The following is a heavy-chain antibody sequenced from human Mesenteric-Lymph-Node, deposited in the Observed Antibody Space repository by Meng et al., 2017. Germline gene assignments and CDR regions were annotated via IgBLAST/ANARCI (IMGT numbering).Heavy chain of an antibody. CDR2: IKQDGGEK. CDR3: ARDPPTRHFDEITIYYEDYGMDV. J-gene: IGHJ6*01. CDR1: GFTFSSYW. D-gene: IGHD3-9*01. V-gene: IGHV3-7*01. Sequence: GESLKISCAASGFTFSSYWMNWVRQAPGKGLEWVANIKQDGGEKHYVDSVKGRFSISRDNTKNSLYLQMNSLRPEDTAVYYCARDPPTRHFDEITIYYEDYGMDVWGQGNKV.